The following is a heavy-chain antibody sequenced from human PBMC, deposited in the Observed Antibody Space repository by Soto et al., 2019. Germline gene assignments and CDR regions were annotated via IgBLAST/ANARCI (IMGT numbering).Heavy chain of an antibody. D-gene: IGHD2-15*01. CDR1: GGSISSSSYY. Sequence: SETLSLTCTVSGGSISSSSYYWGWIRQPPGKGLGWIGSIYYSGSTYYNPSLKSRVTISVDTSKNQFSLKLSSVTAADTAVYYCARARCITCSFTYWGQGTLVTVSS. J-gene: IGHJ4*02. V-gene: IGHV4-39*01. CDR3: ARARCITCSFTY. CDR2: IYYSGST.